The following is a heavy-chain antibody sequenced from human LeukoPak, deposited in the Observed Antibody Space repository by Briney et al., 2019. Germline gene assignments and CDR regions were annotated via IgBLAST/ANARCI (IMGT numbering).Heavy chain of an antibody. Sequence: SETLSLTCAVYGAAYNAYYWSWIRQPPGKGLEWIGDIDHRGTATYNPSLKSRLTISADASKNQFSLKLNSVTDADTAVYYCAVGITILGVAASFDSWGKGNLVIVSS. D-gene: IGHD3-3*01. CDR3: AVGITILGVAASFDS. CDR1: GAAYNAYY. CDR2: IDHRGTA. V-gene: IGHV4-34*01. J-gene: IGHJ4*02.